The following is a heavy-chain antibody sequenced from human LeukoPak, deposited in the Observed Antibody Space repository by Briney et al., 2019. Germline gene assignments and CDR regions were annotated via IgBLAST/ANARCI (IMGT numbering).Heavy chain of an antibody. CDR2: IGTAGDT. D-gene: IGHD2-15*01. Sequence: GGSLRLSCAASGFTFSSYDMHWVRQATGKGLEWVSAIGTAGDTYYPGSVKGRFTISRENAKNSLYLQMNSLRAGDTAVYYCARAPAYGGGYSYYFDYWGQGTLVTVSS. V-gene: IGHV3-13*01. CDR1: GFTFSSYD. J-gene: IGHJ4*02. CDR3: ARAPAYGGGYSYYFDY.